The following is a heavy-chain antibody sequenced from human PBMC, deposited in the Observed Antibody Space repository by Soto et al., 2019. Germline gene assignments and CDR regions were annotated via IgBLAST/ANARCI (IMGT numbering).Heavy chain of an antibody. CDR1: GFSLSTSGVG. CDR2: FYWDDDK. Sequence: SGPTLENPTQTLTLTCTFSGFSLSTSGVGVGWVRQPPGEALEWLALFYWDDDKRYSPSLKSRLTITKDTSKNQVVLTMTNLDPVDTATYYCAHVPNLVSRKQLGELSPYYMDVWGKGTTVTVFS. V-gene: IGHV2-5*02. J-gene: IGHJ6*03. D-gene: IGHD3-16*02. CDR3: AHVPNLVSRKQLGELSPYYMDV.